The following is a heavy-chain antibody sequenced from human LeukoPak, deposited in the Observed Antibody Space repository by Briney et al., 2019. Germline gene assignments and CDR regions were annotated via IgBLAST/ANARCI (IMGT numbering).Heavy chain of an antibody. D-gene: IGHD7-27*01. CDR3: ARDLQTGLAFDA. CDR2: LSGSGRLV. CDR1: GFGFSSGT. Sequence: GGSLRLSCAASGFGFSSGTMNWVRQAPGKALEWVSSLSGSGRLVWYAASVKGRFTISRDNAANSLFLQMNSLRVEDTAVYYCARDLQTGLAFDAWGQGTVAAVSS. J-gene: IGHJ3*01. V-gene: IGHV3-21*06.